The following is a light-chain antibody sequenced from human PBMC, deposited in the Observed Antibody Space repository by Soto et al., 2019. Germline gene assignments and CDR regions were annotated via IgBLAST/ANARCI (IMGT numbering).Light chain of an antibody. J-gene: IGKJ1*01. CDR2: DAS. CDR3: QQYNSYPWT. V-gene: IGKV1-5*01. CDR1: QSISSW. Sequence: DIQMTQSPSALSASGGDRVTITCRASQSISSWLAWYQQKPGKAPKLLIYDASTLESGVPSRFSGSGSGTEFTLTISRLQPDDSATYCCQQYNSYPWTFGQGTKVDIK.